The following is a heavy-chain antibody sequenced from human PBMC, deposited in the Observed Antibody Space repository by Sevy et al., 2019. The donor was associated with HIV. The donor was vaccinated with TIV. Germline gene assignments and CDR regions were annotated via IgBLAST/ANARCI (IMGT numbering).Heavy chain of an antibody. D-gene: IGHD3-10*01. V-gene: IGHV1-69*13. J-gene: IGHJ5*02. CDR3: ARDSRGFGELGWFDP. Sequence: ASVKVSCKASGGTFSSYAISWVRQAPGQGLEWMGGIIPIFGTANYAQKFQGRVTITADESTSTAYMELSSLRSEDTAVYYCARDSRGFGELGWFDPLGQGTLVTVSS. CDR1: GGTFSSYA. CDR2: IIPIFGTA.